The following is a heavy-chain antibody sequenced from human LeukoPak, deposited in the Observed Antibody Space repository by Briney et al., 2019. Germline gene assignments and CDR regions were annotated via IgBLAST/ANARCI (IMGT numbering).Heavy chain of an antibody. CDR2: IYYSGST. Sequence: SQTLSLTCTVSGGSISSGGYYWSWIRQHPGKGLGWIGYIYYSGSTYYNPSLKSRVIISVDTSKNQFSLKLSSVTAADTAVYYCASLPRLKPRIAAAGNYYYGMDVWGQGTTVTVSS. D-gene: IGHD6-13*01. CDR3: ASLPRLKPRIAAAGNYYYGMDV. V-gene: IGHV4-31*03. J-gene: IGHJ6*02. CDR1: GGSISSGGYY.